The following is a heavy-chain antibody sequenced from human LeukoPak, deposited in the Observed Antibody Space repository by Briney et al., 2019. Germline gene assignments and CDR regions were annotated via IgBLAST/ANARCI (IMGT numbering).Heavy chain of an antibody. J-gene: IGHJ6*03. CDR3: ARVKWFYYMDV. CDR1: GFTFDDYG. D-gene: IGHD2-8*01. CDR2: INWNGGST. Sequence: GGSLRLSCAASGFTFDDYGMSWVRQAPGKGLEWVSGINWNGGSTGYADSVKGRFTISRDNAKSSLYLQMNSLRAEDTALYYCARVKWFYYMDVWGKGTTVTVSS. V-gene: IGHV3-20*04.